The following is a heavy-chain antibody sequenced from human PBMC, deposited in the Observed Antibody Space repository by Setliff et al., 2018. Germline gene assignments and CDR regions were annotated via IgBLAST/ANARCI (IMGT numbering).Heavy chain of an antibody. J-gene: IGHJ6*03. CDR2: INHSGST. D-gene: IGHD2-2*01. CDR3: ARKSRNIVAVPAAVIYYYSYYMDV. V-gene: IGHV4-4*02. Sequence: SETLSLTCAVSGGSISSSNWWSWIRQPPGKGLEWIGVINHSGSTYYNPSLKSRVTISVDTSKNQFSLNLSSVTAADTAVYYWARKSRNIVAVPAAVIYYYSYYMDVWGKGTPVTVSS. CDR1: GGSISSSNW.